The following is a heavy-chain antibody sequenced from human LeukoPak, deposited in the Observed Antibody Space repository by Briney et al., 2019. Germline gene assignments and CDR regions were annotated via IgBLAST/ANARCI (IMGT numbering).Heavy chain of an antibody. V-gene: IGHV3-21*01. Sequence: VGSLRLSSAPSIFTSTSYTMKWVRQAPGKGLEWVSSISSSSSYIYYADSAKGRFTISRDNPKNSLYLHMNGLRADDSAVYYCARSGYSYGPADYWGQGTLVTVSS. CDR3: ARSGYSYGPADY. CDR2: ISSSSSYI. J-gene: IGHJ4*02. CDR1: IFTSTSYT. D-gene: IGHD5-18*01.